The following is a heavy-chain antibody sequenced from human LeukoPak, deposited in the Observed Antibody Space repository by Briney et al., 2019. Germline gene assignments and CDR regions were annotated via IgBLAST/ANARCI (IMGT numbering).Heavy chain of an antibody. Sequence: SETLSLTCTVSGGSISSYYWSWIRQPPGKGLEWIGYIYYSGSTNYNPSLKSRVTISVDTSKNQFSLKLSSVTAADTAVYYCARASEDGIAWGQGTLVTVSS. J-gene: IGHJ5*02. V-gene: IGHV4-59*01. CDR1: GGSISSYY. CDR3: ARASEDGIA. CDR2: IYYSGST. D-gene: IGHD1-26*01.